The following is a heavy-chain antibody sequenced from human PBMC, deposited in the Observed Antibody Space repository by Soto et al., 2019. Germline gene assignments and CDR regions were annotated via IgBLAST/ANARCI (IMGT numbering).Heavy chain of an antibody. D-gene: IGHD3-10*01. CDR2: ITANSGNT. CDR3: TGAYGPESFDG. CDR1: AYTFNHSE. V-gene: IGHV1-8*02. Sequence: SVKVTCCTSAYTFNHSEIHRERQAPGHGLEWRGCITANSGNTGYAHNFRGRVTMTQNTAIGTAYMELSSLISDETANYYCTGAYGPESFDGWGQGTRVTVSS. J-gene: IGHJ1*01.